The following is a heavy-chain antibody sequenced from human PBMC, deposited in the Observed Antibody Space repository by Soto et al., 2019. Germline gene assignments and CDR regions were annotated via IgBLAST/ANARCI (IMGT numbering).Heavy chain of an antibody. J-gene: IGHJ4*02. CDR3: ARASSNYKGYTFDF. Sequence: SETLSLTCTVSGGSISSYYWSWIRQPPGKGLEWIGYIYYSGSTNYNPSLKSRVTISVDTSKNQFSLKLSSVTAADTAVYYCARASSNYKGYTFDFWGQGTLVTVSS. CDR1: GGSISSYY. V-gene: IGHV4-59*08. CDR2: IYYSGST. D-gene: IGHD3-10*01.